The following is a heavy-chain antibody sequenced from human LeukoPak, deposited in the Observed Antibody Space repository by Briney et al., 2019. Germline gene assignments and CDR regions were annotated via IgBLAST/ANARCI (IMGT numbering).Heavy chain of an antibody. V-gene: IGHV3-74*01. D-gene: IGHD6-19*01. CDR2: INSDGSST. CDR3: TSFGRQWLDWY. J-gene: IGHJ4*02. Sequence: PGGSLRLSCAASGFTFSRYWMHWVRQAPGKGLVWVSRINSDGSSTSYADSVEGRFTISRDNAKNTLYLQMNSLRAEDTAVYYCTSFGRQWLDWYWGQGTLVTVSS. CDR1: GFTFSRYW.